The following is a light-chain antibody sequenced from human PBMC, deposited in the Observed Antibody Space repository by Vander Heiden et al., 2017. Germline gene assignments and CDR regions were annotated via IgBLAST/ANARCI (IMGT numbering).Light chain of an antibody. J-gene: IGKJ1*01. Sequence: NPLTQSHSTLYVFIADRDTIPCRASQSISNWLACDQQKPGRAPNLLIYRASTLEIRVPSRFSGSGSGTEFTLTISSLQPDDFATYYCQQYNNYLPWSFGQGTKVEIK. CDR3: QQYNNYLPWS. CDR2: RAS. CDR1: QSISNW. V-gene: IGKV1-5*03.